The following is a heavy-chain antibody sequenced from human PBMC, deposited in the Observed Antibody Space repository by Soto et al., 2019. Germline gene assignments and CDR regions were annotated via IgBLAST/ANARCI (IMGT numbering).Heavy chain of an antibody. V-gene: IGHV3-30-3*01. D-gene: IGHD2-21*01. CDR2: ISYDGSNK. CDR1: GFTFSSYA. CDR3: AREGWRWLQFFDY. J-gene: IGHJ4*01. Sequence: GGSLRFSCAASGFTFSSYAIHWVRQAPGKGLEWVAVISYDGSNKYYADSVKGRFTISRDNSKNTLYLQLNSLRAEDTAVYYCAREGWRWLQFFDYWGHGTLVTVSS.